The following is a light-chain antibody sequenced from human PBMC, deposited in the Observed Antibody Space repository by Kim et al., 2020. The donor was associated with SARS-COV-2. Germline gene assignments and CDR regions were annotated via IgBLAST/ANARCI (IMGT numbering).Light chain of an antibody. CDR1: KLGDKY. V-gene: IGLV3-1*01. J-gene: IGLJ2*01. CDR3: QAWDSGVV. Sequence: SGSPGQTATITCSGDKLGDKYACWYQQKPGQSPILVIYQDTKRPSGIPERFSGSKSGNTATLTISGTQAMDEADYYCQAWDSGVVFGGGTQLTVL. CDR2: QDT.